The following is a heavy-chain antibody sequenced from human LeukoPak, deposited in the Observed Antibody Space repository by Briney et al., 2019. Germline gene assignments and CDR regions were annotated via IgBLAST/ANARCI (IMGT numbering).Heavy chain of an antibody. J-gene: IGHJ4*02. Sequence: GGSLSLSCAASGFTFRSFWMSWVRQAPGKGLEWVANIKQDGREKYYVDSAKGRFTISRDNAKNSLYLQMNSLRAEDTAAYYCARHSSSWEFDQWGQGTLVIVSS. CDR3: ARHSSSWEFDQ. CDR1: GFTFRSFW. D-gene: IGHD6-13*01. V-gene: IGHV3-7*04. CDR2: IKQDGREK.